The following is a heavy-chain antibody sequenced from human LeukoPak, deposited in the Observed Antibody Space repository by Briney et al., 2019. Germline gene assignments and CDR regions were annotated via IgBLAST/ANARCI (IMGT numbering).Heavy chain of an antibody. V-gene: IGHV4-59*08. D-gene: IGHD6-19*01. CDR3: ARHRYSSAWSVVDY. CDR2: IYYSGST. Sequence: SETLSLTCTVSGGSINTYYWSWIRQPPGKGLEWIGNIYYSGSTNYNPSLKSRVTISVDTSKNQFSLKLTAVTAADTAVYYCARHRYSSAWSVVDYWGQGTLVTVSS. CDR1: GGSINTYY. J-gene: IGHJ4*02.